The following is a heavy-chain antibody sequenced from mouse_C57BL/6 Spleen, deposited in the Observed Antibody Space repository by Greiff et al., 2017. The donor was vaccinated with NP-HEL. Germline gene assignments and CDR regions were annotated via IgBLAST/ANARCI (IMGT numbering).Heavy chain of an antibody. CDR1: GFTFSDFY. CDR2: SRNKANDYTT. J-gene: IGHJ2*01. CDR3: ARAPYDFYFDY. D-gene: IGHD2-4*01. Sequence: EVQVVESGGGLVQSGRSLRLSCATSGFTFSDFYMEWVRQAPGKGLEWIAASRNKANDYTTEYSASVKGRFIVSRDTSQSILYLQMNALRAEDTAIYYCARAPYDFYFDYWGQGTTLTVSS. V-gene: IGHV7-1*01.